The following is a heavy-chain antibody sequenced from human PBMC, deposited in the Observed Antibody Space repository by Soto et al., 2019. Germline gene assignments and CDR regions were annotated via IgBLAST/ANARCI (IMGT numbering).Heavy chain of an antibody. D-gene: IGHD6-19*01. V-gene: IGHV3-7*01. CDR1: GFAFSTYW. Sequence: EVQLVESGGGLVQPGGSLRLSCAASGFAFSTYWMSWVRQAPGKGPEWVAIISQDGNEKYYVDSVKGRFTIARDNATNSLYLQMNSLRADDTSVYYCARDRRSSGPFDYWGQGTLVTVSS. CDR3: ARDRRSSGPFDY. J-gene: IGHJ4*02. CDR2: ISQDGNEK.